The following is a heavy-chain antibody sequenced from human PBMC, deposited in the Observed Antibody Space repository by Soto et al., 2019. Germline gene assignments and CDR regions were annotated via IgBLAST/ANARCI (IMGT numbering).Heavy chain of an antibody. J-gene: IGHJ3*02. CDR1: GGSISSGDYY. CDR3: ARASGDDAFDI. D-gene: IGHD1-26*01. Sequence: SETLSLTCTVSGGSISSGDYYWSWIRQPPGKGLEWIGYIYYSGSTYYNPSLKSRVTISVDTSKNQFSLKLSSVTAADTAVYYCARASGDDAFDIWGQGTMVTVSS. V-gene: IGHV4-30-4*01. CDR2: IYYSGST.